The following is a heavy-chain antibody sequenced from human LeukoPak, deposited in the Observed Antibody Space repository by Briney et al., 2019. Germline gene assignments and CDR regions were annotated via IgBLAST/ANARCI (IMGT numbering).Heavy chain of an antibody. D-gene: IGHD2-15*01. J-gene: IGHJ4*02. V-gene: IGHV4-59*01. Sequence: SETLSLTCTVSGGSISSYYWSWIRQPRGKGLEWIGYIYYSGSTNYNPSLKSRVTISVDTSKNQFSLKLSSVAAADTAVYYCARGAHGSDYWGQGTLVTVSS. CDR2: IYYSGST. CDR1: GGSISSYY. CDR3: ARGAHGSDY.